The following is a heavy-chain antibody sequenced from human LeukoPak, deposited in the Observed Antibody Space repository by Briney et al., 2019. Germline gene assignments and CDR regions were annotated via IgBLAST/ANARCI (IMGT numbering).Heavy chain of an antibody. CDR1: GFTFSTYG. D-gene: IGHD6-19*01. Sequence: GRSLRLSCAASGFTFSTYGMHWVRQAPGMGLELVALISYDESNEYHADSVKGRFSVSRDNSKNTLYLQMNSLRAEDTAVYYCAKDREVAGTFLPDYWGQGTLVTVSS. CDR2: ISYDESNE. CDR3: AKDREVAGTFLPDY. V-gene: IGHV3-30*18. J-gene: IGHJ4*02.